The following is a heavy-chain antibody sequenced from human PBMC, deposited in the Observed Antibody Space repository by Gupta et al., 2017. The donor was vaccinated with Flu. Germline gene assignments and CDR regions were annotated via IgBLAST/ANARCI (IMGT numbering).Heavy chain of an antibody. D-gene: IGHD3-22*01. J-gene: IGHJ4*02. CDR3: ARLDYYDSSGYDFDY. Sequence: EVQLVESGGGLVQPGGSLRLSCAASGFTFSSYEMNWVRQAPGKGLEWVSYISSSGSTIYYADSVKGRFTISRDNAKNSLYLQMNSLRAEDTAVYYCARLDYYDSSGYDFDYWGQGTLVTVSS. CDR1: GFTFSSYE. V-gene: IGHV3-48*03. CDR2: ISSSGSTI.